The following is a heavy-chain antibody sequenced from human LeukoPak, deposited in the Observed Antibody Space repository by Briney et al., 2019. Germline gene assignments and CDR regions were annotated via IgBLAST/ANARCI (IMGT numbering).Heavy chain of an antibody. D-gene: IGHD7-27*01. V-gene: IGHV1-2*02. Sequence: GASVKVSCKASGYTFTGYYMHWVRQAPGQGREWMGWINPNSGGTDYAQHFQGRVTLTRDTSLSTAYMELSRLGSDVTAVYFCARDLEVSSVNLGLDPWGQGTLVTVSS. J-gene: IGHJ5*02. CDR2: INPNSGGT. CDR3: ARDLEVSSVNLGLDP. CDR1: GYTFTGYY.